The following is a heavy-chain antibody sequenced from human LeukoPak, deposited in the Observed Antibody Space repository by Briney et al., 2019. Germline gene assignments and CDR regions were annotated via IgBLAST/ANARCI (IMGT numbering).Heavy chain of an antibody. D-gene: IGHD3-3*01. CDR2: INRNSGGT. J-gene: IGHJ3*02. CDR1: GYTFAGYY. V-gene: IGHV1-2*02. Sequence: ASVKVSCTASGYTFAGYYIHWVRQAPGQGLEWMGWINRNSGGTNYAQKFQGRVTMTSDTSISTAYMELSRLRSDDTAVYFCASHRGVRIFGVADDAPFDICGQGTMVTVSS. CDR3: ASHRGVRIFGVADDAPFDI.